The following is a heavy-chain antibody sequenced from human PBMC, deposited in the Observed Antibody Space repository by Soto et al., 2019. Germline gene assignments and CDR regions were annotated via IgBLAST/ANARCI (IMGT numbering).Heavy chain of an antibody. CDR3: ARARTPGFCSGGSCYALDY. CDR2: IWYDGRNK. Sequence: QVQLVESGGGAVQPGTSLSLSCEASGFIFSEYAMHWVRQAPGKGLEWVTFIWYDGRNKYYEKSVRGRFTISRDNSKNLLFLQMSGLGVEDTAVYYCARARTPGFCSGGSCYALDYWGRGTLVTVSS. CDR1: GFIFSEYA. V-gene: IGHV3-33*01. J-gene: IGHJ4*02. D-gene: IGHD2-15*01.